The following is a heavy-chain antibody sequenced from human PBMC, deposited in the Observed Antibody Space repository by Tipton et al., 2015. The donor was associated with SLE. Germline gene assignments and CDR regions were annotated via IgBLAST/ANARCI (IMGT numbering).Heavy chain of an antibody. V-gene: IGHV4-34*01. CDR1: GGSFSGYY. CDR3: ARENGGTVDY. CDR2: INHSGST. Sequence: GLVKPSETLSLTCAVYGGSFSGYYWSWIRQPPGKGLEWIGEINHSGSTNYNPSLKSRLTISVDTSKNQFSLKLSSVTAADTAVYYCARENGGTVDYWGQGTLVTVSS. D-gene: IGHD4-23*01. J-gene: IGHJ4*02.